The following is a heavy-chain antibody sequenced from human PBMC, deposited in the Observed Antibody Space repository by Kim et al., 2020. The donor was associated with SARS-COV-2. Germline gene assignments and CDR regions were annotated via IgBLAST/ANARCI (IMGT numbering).Heavy chain of an antibody. CDR3: AREGSGSYNWLDP. D-gene: IGHD3-10*01. CDR2: INAGNANT. J-gene: IGHJ5*02. Sequence: ASVKVSCKASGYTFNDYSIHWVRQAPGHWVRQAHGQRLEWMGWINAGNANTQYSQNFQGRITFTTDTSANMLYMDLSSLRSEDTAVYYCAREGSGSYNWLDPWGQGTLVTVSS. V-gene: IGHV1-3*01. CDR1: GYTFNDYS.